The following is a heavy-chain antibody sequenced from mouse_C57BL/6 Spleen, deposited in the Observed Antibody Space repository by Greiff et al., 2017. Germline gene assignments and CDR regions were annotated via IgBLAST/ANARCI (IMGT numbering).Heavy chain of an antibody. D-gene: IGHD2-4*01. CDR2: INPSTGGT. Sequence: EVKVVESGPELVKPGASVKISCKASGYSFTGYYMNWVKQSPEKSLEWIGEINPSTGGTTYNQKFKAKATLTVDKSSSTAYMQLKSLTSEDSAVYYCAYDYGEGFAYWGQGTLVTVSA. J-gene: IGHJ3*01. V-gene: IGHV1-42*01. CDR3: AYDYGEGFAY. CDR1: GYSFTGYY.